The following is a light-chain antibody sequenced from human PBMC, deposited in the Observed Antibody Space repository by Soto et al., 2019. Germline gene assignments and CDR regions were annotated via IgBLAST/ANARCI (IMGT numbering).Light chain of an antibody. CDR1: QSISTK. J-gene: IGKJ1*01. CDR3: QHYNDWPPTWT. CDR2: GAS. Sequence: EIVMTQSPATLSVSPGERATLSCRASQSISTKLPWYQQKPGQAPRVLIYGASTRATGIPARFSGSGSGTVFTLTISSLQSEDFAVYHCQHYNDWPPTWTFGQGTRVEIK. V-gene: IGKV3-15*01.